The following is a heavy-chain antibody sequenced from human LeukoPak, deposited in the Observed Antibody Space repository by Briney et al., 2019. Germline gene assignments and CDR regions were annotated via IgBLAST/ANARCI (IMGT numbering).Heavy chain of an antibody. J-gene: IGHJ3*02. D-gene: IGHD3-10*02. CDR3: ARGVQRVADAFDI. CDR2: IRYDGSNK. Sequence: PGGSLRLSCAASGFTFSSYGMHWVSQAPGKGLEWVAFIRYDGSNKYYADSVKGRFTISRDNSKNTLYLQMNSLRSEDTALFYCARGVQRVADAFDIWGQGTMVTVSS. CDR1: GFTFSSYG. V-gene: IGHV3-30*02.